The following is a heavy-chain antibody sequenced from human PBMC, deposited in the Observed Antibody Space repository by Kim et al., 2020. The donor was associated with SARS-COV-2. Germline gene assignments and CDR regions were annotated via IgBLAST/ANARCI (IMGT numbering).Heavy chain of an antibody. CDR3: ARGNLGAFDI. CDR2: INAGNGNT. J-gene: IGHJ3*02. CDR1: GYTFSSYA. V-gene: IGHV1-3*01. Sequence: ASVKVSCKASGYTFSSYAMHWVRQAPGQRLEWMGWINAGNGNTKYLEKFQDRVTITRDTSADTAYMELSSLRSEDTAVYFCARGNLGAFDIWGQGTMVTV. D-gene: IGHD7-27*01.